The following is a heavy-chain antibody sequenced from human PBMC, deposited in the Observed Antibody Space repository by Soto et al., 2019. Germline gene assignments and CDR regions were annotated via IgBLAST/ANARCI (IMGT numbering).Heavy chain of an antibody. Sequence: QVQLQESGPGLVKPSGTLSLTCAVSGGSISSSNWWSWVRQPPGKGLQWIGEIYHSGSTNYNPSLKRRVTISIDKAKNQFSLKLSSVTAADTAVYYCARSIVDHTPDGFDYWGQGTLVIVSS. CDR3: ARSIVDHTPDGFDY. V-gene: IGHV4-4*02. J-gene: IGHJ4*02. D-gene: IGHD3-22*01. CDR1: GGSISSSNW. CDR2: IYHSGST.